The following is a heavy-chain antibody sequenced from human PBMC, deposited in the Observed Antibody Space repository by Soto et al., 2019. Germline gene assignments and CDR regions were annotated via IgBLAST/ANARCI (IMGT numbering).Heavy chain of an antibody. Sequence: EVQLVESGGGLVQPGKSLRLSCAASGFTFSRYEMTWVRQAPGKGLEWISYISSRGTTIYYADPVKGRFTISRDNAKNSLFLEMNSLRVEDTGVYYCVREEGFLEHGMDVWGQGTTVIVSS. J-gene: IGHJ6*02. D-gene: IGHD3-3*01. CDR2: ISSRGTTI. CDR3: VREEGFLEHGMDV. CDR1: GFTFSRYE. V-gene: IGHV3-48*03.